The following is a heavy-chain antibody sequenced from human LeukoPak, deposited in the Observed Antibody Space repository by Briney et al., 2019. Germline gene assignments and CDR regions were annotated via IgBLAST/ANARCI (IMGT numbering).Heavy chain of an antibody. CDR3: ATGQTLVGDSSGYRYYYYGMDV. Sequence: GESLKISCKGSGYSFTSYWIGWVRQMPGKGLEWMGIIYPGDSDTRNSPSFQGRVTISADKSISTAYLQWSSLKASDTAMYYCATGQTLVGDSSGYRYYYYGMDVWGQGTTVTVSS. CDR2: IYPGDSDT. V-gene: IGHV5-51*01. D-gene: IGHD3-22*01. CDR1: GYSFTSYW. J-gene: IGHJ6*02.